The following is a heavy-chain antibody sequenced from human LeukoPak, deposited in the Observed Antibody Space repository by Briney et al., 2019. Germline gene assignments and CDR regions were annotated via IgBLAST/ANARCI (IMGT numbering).Heavy chain of an antibody. CDR3: ARGPTDAYNWFDP. V-gene: IGHV4-59*12. J-gene: IGHJ5*02. Sequence: PSETLSLTCTVSGDSISSYYWSWIRQPPGKGLEWIGYIYYGGSTNYNPSLKSRVTMSVDTSKSQFSLNLMSVTAADTAVYYCARGPTDAYNWFDPWGQGTLVTVSS. CDR2: IYYGGST. CDR1: GDSISSYY. D-gene: IGHD1-26*01.